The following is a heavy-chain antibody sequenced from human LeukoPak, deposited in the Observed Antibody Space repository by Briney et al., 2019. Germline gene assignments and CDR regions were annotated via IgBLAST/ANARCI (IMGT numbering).Heavy chain of an antibody. J-gene: IGHJ4*02. D-gene: IGHD2-2*03. CDR2: IKSKTDGGTT. V-gene: IGHV3-15*07. Sequence: GGSLRLSCAGYGFNFGAYTMNWVRQAPGKGLEWVGRIKSKTDGGTTDYAAPVKGRFTISRDDSKNTLYLQMNSLKTEDTAVYYCTTGWIRTLFDYWGQGTLVTVSS. CDR1: GFNFGAYT. CDR3: TTGWIRTLFDY.